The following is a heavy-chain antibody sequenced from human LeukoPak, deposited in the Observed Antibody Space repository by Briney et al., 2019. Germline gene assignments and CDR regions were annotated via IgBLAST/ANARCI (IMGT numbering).Heavy chain of an antibody. CDR2: ISTSGGST. D-gene: IGHD2-15*01. CDR3: AKDRYCSGGNCYSFDY. J-gene: IGHJ4*02. CDR1: RFTFSNYG. Sequence: PGGSLRLSCAASRFTFSNYGMTWVRQAPGKGLEWVSTISTSGGSTYYADSVKGRFTISRDNSKNTLYLQMNSLRAEDTAVYYCAKDRYCSGGNCYSFDYWGQGTLVTVSS. V-gene: IGHV3-23*01.